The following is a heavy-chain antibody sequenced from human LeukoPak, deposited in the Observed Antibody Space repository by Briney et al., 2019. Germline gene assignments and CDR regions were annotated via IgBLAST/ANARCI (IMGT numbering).Heavy chain of an antibody. Sequence: PSETLSPTCGVSGYSISSGYYWGWIRQPPGKGLEWIGTIYHNGGTFYNSSLKSRVTVSVDTPKNQFSLKVNSVTAADTAVYYCARHSGSTGLDYWGQGTLVTVSS. V-gene: IGHV4-38-2*01. CDR1: GYSISSGYY. CDR2: IYHNGGT. D-gene: IGHD1-26*01. CDR3: ARHSGSTGLDY. J-gene: IGHJ4*02.